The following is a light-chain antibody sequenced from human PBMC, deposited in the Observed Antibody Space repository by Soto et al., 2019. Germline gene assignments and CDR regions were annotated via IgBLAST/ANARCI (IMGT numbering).Light chain of an antibody. CDR2: LNSDGSH. CDR1: SGHSTYT. CDR3: QTWGTGTWE. Sequence: QTVVTQSPSASASLGDSVKLTCTLSSGHSTYTIAWHQQQPEKGPRYLMKLNSDGSHSKGDGIPDRFSGSSSGAERYLTISSRQSEDEADYYCQTWGTGTWEFGGGTKLTV. J-gene: IGLJ3*02. V-gene: IGLV4-69*01.